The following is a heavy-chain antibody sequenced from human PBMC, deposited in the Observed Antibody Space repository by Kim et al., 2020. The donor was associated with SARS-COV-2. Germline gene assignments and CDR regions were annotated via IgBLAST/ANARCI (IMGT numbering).Heavy chain of an antibody. D-gene: IGHD3-22*01. Sequence: SGTGRLTISRDNAKNTLYRQMHRLRAEDTAVYYCARGTNYYDSSGYPDYWGQGTLITVSS. CDR3: ARGTNYYDSSGYPDY. J-gene: IGHJ4*02. V-gene: IGHV3-21*01.